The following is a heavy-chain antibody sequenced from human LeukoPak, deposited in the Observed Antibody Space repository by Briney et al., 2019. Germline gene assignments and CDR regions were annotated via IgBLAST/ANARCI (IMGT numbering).Heavy chain of an antibody. D-gene: IGHD3-16*02. Sequence: GGSLRLSCAASGFTFSSYGMHWVRQAPGKGLEWVAVISYDGSNKYYADSVKGRFTISRDNSKNTLYLQMNSLRAEDTAVYYCAREEDNYDYVWGSYRSFDYWGQGTLVTVSS. CDR1: GFTFSSYG. CDR2: ISYDGSNK. CDR3: AREEDNYDYVWGSYRSFDY. V-gene: IGHV3-30*03. J-gene: IGHJ4*02.